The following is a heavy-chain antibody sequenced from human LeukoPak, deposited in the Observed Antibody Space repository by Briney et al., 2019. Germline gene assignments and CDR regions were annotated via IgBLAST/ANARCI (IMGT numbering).Heavy chain of an antibody. D-gene: IGHD2-21*02. V-gene: IGHV3-30*02. CDR2: IRYDGSNK. J-gene: IGHJ4*02. Sequence: GGSLRLSCAASGFTFSSYGMHWVRQAPGKGLEWVAFIRYDGSNKYYADSVKGRFTISRDNAKNSLYLQMNSLRLEDTALYYCATGDGTKFDSWGQGTLVTVSS. CDR1: GFTFSSYG. CDR3: ATGDGTKFDS.